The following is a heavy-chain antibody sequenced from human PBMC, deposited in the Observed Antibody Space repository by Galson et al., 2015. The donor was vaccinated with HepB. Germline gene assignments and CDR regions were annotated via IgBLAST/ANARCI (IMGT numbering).Heavy chain of an antibody. D-gene: IGHD3-10*01. Sequence: SLRLSCAASGFTFSNYWMHWVRQVPGKGLVWVSRIESDGSVADCADSVKGRFTISGDNSKNTLYLQMNSLRAEDTAVYYCAKDNPVLHTWGQGTLVTVSS. J-gene: IGHJ5*02. CDR1: GFTFSNYW. CDR2: IESDGSVA. CDR3: AKDNPVLHT. V-gene: IGHV3-74*01.